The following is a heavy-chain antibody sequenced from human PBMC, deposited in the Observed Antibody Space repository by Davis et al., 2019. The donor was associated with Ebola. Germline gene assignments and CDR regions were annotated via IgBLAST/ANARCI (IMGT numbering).Heavy chain of an antibody. CDR2: IGAAGDT. D-gene: IGHD4/OR15-4a*01. V-gene: IGHV3-13*01. Sequence: GESLTISCAASGFTFRSYDMHWVRQATGKGLEWVSAIGAAGDTYYPVSVKGRFTISRENAKNSLYLQMNSLRAEDTAVYYCARSYGAAPFDYWGQGTLVTVSS. CDR3: ARSYGAAPFDY. CDR1: GFTFRSYD. J-gene: IGHJ4*02.